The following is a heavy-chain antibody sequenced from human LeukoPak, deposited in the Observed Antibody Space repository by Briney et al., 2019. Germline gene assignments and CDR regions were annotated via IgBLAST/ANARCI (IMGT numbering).Heavy chain of an antibody. CDR2: ISYDGNNK. Sequence: GGSLRLSRAASGFIFSSYAMQWVRQAPGKGLEGVAVISYDGNNKYYADSVKGRFTISRDNSKNTLDLQMNSLRAEDTAVYYCARDPLDRSGWSSICDYWGQGTLVTVSS. J-gene: IGHJ4*02. V-gene: IGHV3-30-3*01. CDR3: ARDPLDRSGWSSICDY. CDR1: GFIFSSYA. D-gene: IGHD6-19*01.